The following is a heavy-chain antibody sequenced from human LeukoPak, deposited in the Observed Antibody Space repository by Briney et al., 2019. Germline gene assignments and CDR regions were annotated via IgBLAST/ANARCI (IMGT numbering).Heavy chain of an antibody. CDR3: AKERFDP. V-gene: IGHV3-30*02. CDR1: GFTFSSYG. Sequence: GGSLRPSCAASGFTFSSYGMHWVRQAPGKGLEWVAFIRNDGSNKYYGDSVKGRFTISRDPSKNTVYLQMDSLRPDDTALYYCAKERFDPWGQGTLVIVSS. CDR2: IRNDGSNK. J-gene: IGHJ5*02.